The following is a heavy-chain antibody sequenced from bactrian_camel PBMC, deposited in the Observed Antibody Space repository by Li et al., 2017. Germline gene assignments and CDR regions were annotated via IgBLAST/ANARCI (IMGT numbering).Heavy chain of an antibody. CDR3: AARVRRCSAGSWWYEYSY. D-gene: IGHD1*01. CDR2: ILLGGRST. J-gene: IGHJ4*01. CDR1: GFSSLC. Sequence: HVQLVESGGGSVQAGESLTLSCQASGFSSLCMGWFRRTPGREREAVASILLGGRSTHYADSVKGRFAISQDNAKNTLYLQMNSLKPEDTAMYYCAARVRRCSAGSWWYEYSYWGQGTQVTV. V-gene: IGHV3S37*01.